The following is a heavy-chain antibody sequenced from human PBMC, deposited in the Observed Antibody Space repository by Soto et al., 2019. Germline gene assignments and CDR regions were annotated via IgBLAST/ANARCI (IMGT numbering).Heavy chain of an antibody. CDR2: IIPIFGTA. J-gene: IGHJ4*02. CDR1: GGTFSSYA. Sequence: SVNVSCKASGGTFSSYAISWVRQAPGQGLEWMGGIIPIFGTANYAQKFQGRVTITADESTSTAYMELSSLRSEDTAVYYCARVTEFYGDYREAFDYWGQGTLVTVSS. CDR3: ARVTEFYGDYREAFDY. V-gene: IGHV1-69*13. D-gene: IGHD4-17*01.